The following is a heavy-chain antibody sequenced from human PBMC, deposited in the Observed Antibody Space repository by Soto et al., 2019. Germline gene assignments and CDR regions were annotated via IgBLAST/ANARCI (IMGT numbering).Heavy chain of an antibody. Sequence: GGSLRLSCAASGFTFSSYSMNWVRQAPGKGLEWVSSISSSSSYIYYADSVKGRFTISRDNAKNSLYLQMNSLRAEDTAVYYCARDHTTYYDFWSGYYGDNYYYYYMDVWGKGTTVTVSS. CDR2: ISSSSSYI. CDR3: ARDHTTYYDFWSGYYGDNYYYYYMDV. D-gene: IGHD3-3*01. V-gene: IGHV3-21*01. J-gene: IGHJ6*03. CDR1: GFTFSSYS.